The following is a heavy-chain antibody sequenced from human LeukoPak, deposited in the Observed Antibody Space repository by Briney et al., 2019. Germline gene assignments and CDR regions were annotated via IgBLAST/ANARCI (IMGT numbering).Heavy chain of an antibody. V-gene: IGHV4-39*07. CDR3: ARNDYFRTPKDYYYYMDV. CDR1: GGSISSSSYY. D-gene: IGHD2/OR15-2a*01. CDR2: MYYSGST. Sequence: SETLSLTCTVSGGSISSSSYYWGWIRQPPGKGLEWIGSMYYSGSTYYNPSLKSRVTISVDTSKNQFSLKLSSVTAADTAVYYCARNDYFRTPKDYYYYMDVWGKGTTVTVSS. J-gene: IGHJ6*03.